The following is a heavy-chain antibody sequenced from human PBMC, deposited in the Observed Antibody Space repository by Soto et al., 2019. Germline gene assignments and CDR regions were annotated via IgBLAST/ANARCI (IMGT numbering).Heavy chain of an antibody. V-gene: IGHV3-30*18. J-gene: IGHJ6*02. CDR1: GFTFSDFG. CDR3: AKAPFRRPYYFYGMDV. CDR2: ISEDAETD. Sequence: PGGSLRLSCVASGFTFSDFGMHWVRQGPGEGLEWLAVISEDAETDFHADSVKGRFTVSRDNFKETLYLQMNSLTTDDSGVYFCAKAPFRRPYYFYGMDVWGQGTTVTVSS. D-gene: IGHD3-10*01.